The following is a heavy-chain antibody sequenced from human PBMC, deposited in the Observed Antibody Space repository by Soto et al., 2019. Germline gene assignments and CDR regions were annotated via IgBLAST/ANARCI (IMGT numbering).Heavy chain of an antibody. J-gene: IGHJ3*02. CDR2: INHSGST. V-gene: IGHV4-34*01. CDR3: ASGPIRYCSSRSCPWSDAFDI. Sequence: PSETLSLTCAVYGGSFSGYYWSWIRQPPGKGLEWIGEINHSGSTNYNPSLKSRVTISVDTSKNQFSLKLSSVTAADTAVYYCASGPIRYCSSRSCPWSDAFDIWGQVTMVTLSS. D-gene: IGHD2-2*01. CDR1: GGSFSGYY.